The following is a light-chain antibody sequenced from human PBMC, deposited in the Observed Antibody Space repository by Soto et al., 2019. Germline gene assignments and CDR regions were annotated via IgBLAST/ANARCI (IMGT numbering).Light chain of an antibody. CDR3: QQYNNWPLT. CDR2: GES. CDR1: PSVRRSY. J-gene: IGKJ4*01. Sequence: EIVLTQSPGTLSLSPGARATLSCRARPSVRRSYLAWSQQNAGQAPSLLMYGESIRASGIPDRFSGSGSGTDFTITISRLEPEDFAVYYCQQYNNWPLTFGGGTKVDIK. V-gene: IGKV3-20*01.